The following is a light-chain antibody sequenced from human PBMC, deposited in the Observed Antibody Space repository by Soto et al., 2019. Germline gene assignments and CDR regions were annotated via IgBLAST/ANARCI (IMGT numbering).Light chain of an antibody. V-gene: IGLV1-40*03. J-gene: IGLJ3*02. CDR1: SSNIGAGYP. Sequence: QAVVTQPPSVSGAPGQRVTISCTGSSSNIGAGYPVHWYQQLPGTAPKLLVAGNRPSGVPDRFSVSKSGASASLAITGLQAEDEADYYCQSYDSSLSRRWVFGGGTKLNVL. CDR2: G. CDR3: QSYDSSLSRRWV.